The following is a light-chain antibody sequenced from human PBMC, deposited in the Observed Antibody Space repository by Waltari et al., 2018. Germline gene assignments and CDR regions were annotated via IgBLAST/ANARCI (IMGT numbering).Light chain of an antibody. Sequence: EIVLTQSPGTLSLSPGERATLSCRASQGVGKYLAWYQQRPGQAPRLLLYHASIRATGIPDRFSGSGYGTDFSLTISSLQPDDFATYYCQQYKNYSTFGQGTKLEIK. J-gene: IGKJ2*01. CDR2: HAS. V-gene: IGKV3D-11*01. CDR3: QQYKNYST. CDR1: QGVGKY.